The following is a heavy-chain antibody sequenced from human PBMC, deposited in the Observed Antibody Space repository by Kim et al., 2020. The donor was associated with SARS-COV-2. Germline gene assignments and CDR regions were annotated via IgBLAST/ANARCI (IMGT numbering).Heavy chain of an antibody. D-gene: IGHD1-26*01. Sequence: GGSLRLSCVVSGFTFSESWMHWVRQVPGKGLMWVSRINNDGKIPTYADSVKGRFTVSRDNAKNTVYLQMNSLRVEDTGVYFCVRNLGTTMDGENWGQGTLATVSS. V-gene: IGHV3-74*03. CDR1: GFTFSESW. CDR2: INNDGKIP. CDR3: VRNLGTTMDGEN. J-gene: IGHJ4*02.